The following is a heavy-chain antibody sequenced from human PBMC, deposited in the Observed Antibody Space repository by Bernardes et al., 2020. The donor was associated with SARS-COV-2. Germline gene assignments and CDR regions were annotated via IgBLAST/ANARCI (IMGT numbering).Heavy chain of an antibody. CDR1: GITFSRYW. V-gene: IGHV3-74*03. Sequence: GGSLRLSCKASGITFSRYWMHWGRQAPGKGLGWVSRINGYGGNPTYADPVKGRFTISRDNARNTLYLQMNSLRDEDTALYYCVRGPSDGHGRFEYWGQGTLGTVSS. J-gene: IGHJ4*02. CDR2: INGYGGNP. CDR3: VRGPSDGHGRFEY.